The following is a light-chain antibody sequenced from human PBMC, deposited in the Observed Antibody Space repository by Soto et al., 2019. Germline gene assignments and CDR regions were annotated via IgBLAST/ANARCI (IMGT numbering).Light chain of an antibody. CDR2: GAS. J-gene: IGKJ1*01. CDR1: QSVSSD. V-gene: IGKV3-15*01. CDR3: QQYNKRPPWT. Sequence: EIVMTQSPATLSVSLGERATFSCRASQSVSSDLAWYQQRPGQAPRLLIYGASTRATGIPARFSGSGSGTEFTLTIGSLQSEDFAVYYCQQYNKRPPWTFGQGTKVDIK.